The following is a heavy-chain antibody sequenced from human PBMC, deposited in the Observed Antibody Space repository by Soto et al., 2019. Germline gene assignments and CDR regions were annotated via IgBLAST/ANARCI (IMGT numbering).Heavy chain of an antibody. Sequence: ASVKVSCKASGYTFTSYAMHWVRQAPGQRLEWMGWINAGNGNTKYSQKFQGRVTITRDTSASTAYMELSSLRSEDTAVYYCARDRTYYYGSGNWFDPWGQGTLVTVS. CDR2: INAGNGNT. CDR3: ARDRTYYYGSGNWFDP. D-gene: IGHD3-10*01. V-gene: IGHV1-3*01. CDR1: GYTFTSYA. J-gene: IGHJ5*02.